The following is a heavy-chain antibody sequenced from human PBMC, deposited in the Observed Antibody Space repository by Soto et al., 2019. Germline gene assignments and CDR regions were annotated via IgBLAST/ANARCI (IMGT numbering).Heavy chain of an antibody. D-gene: IGHD6-6*01. V-gene: IGHV4-30-4*01. J-gene: IGHJ4*02. CDR2: IYYSGST. CDR3: ARASSPLVYFVY. CDR1: GGSISSVDYY. Sequence: QVQLQESGPGLVKPSQTLSLTCTVSGGSISSVDYYWSWIRQPPGKGLEWIGYIYYSGSTYYNPSLKSRVTISVDTSHTQFALKLSSVTAADTAVYYCARASSPLVYFVYWVQGTLVTVSS.